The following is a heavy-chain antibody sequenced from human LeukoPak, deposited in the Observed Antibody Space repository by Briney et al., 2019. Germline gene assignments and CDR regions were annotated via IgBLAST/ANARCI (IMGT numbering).Heavy chain of an antibody. D-gene: IGHD3-10*01. CDR1: GFTFSSYE. CDR3: AKDGVPNYYGSGSYLDY. V-gene: IGHV3-23*01. J-gene: IGHJ4*02. Sequence: GGSLRLSCAASGFTFSSYEMNWVRHAPGKGLEWVSAISGSGGSTYYADSVKGRFTISRDNSKNTLYLQMNSLRAEDTAVYYCAKDGVPNYYGSGSYLDYWGQGTLVTVSS. CDR2: ISGSGGST.